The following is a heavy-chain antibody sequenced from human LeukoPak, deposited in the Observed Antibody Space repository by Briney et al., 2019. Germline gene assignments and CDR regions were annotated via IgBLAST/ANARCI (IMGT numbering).Heavy chain of an antibody. CDR1: GFTFSSYA. D-gene: IGHD6-19*01. V-gene: IGHV3-23*01. CDR3: AKSVSGWYFFDY. CDR2: ISGSGGST. Sequence: GGSLRLSCAASGFTFSSYAMSWVRQAPGKGLEWVSGISGSGGSTHYADSVKGRFTISRDNSKNTLYLQMNSLRAEGTAVYYCAKSVSGWYFFDYWGQGTLVTVSS. J-gene: IGHJ4*02.